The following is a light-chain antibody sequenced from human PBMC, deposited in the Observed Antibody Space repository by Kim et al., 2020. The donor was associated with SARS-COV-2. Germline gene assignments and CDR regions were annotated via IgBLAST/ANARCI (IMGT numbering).Light chain of an antibody. CDR3: NSRDSSGNQV. V-gene: IGLV3-19*01. CDR1: SLRSYY. J-gene: IGLJ3*02. CDR2: GKN. Sequence: AWGQTVRITCKGDSLRSYYASWYQQKPGQAPVLVIYGKNNRPSGIPDRFSGSSSGNTASLTITGAQAEDEADYYCNSRDSSGNQVFGGGTQLTVL.